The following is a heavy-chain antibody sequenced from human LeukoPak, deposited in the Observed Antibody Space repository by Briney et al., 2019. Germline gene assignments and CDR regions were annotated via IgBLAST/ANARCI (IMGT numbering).Heavy chain of an antibody. CDR2: MNPNSGNT. CDR1: GYTFTSYD. Sequence: ASVKVSCKASGYTFTSYDINWVRQATGQGLEWMGWMNPNSGNTGYAQKFQGRVTMTRNTSISTAYMELSSLRSEDTAVYYCATGYYYRNNWFDPWGQGTLVTVSS. CDR3: ATGYYYRNNWFDP. D-gene: IGHD3-22*01. V-gene: IGHV1-8*01. J-gene: IGHJ5*02.